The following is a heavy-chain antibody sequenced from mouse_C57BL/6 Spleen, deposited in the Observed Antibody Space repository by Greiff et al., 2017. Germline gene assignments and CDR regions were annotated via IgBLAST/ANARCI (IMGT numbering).Heavy chain of an antibody. D-gene: IGHD1-1*01. CDR3: AAHYYGSSWFAY. CDR1: GFNIKDYY. J-gene: IGHJ3*01. CDR2: IDPEDGET. Sequence: VQLQQSGAELVKPGASVKLSCTASGFNIKDYYMHWVKQRTEQGLEWIGRIDPEDGETKYAPKFPGKATITADTSSNTAYLQLSSLTSEDTAVYYCAAHYYGSSWFAYWGQGTLVTVSA. V-gene: IGHV14-2*01.